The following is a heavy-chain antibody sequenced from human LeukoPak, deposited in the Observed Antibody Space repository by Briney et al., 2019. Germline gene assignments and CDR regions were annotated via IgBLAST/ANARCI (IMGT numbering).Heavy chain of an antibody. Sequence: GGSLRLSCAASGFTFSSYAMSWVRQAAGKGLEWVSAISGSGGSTYYADSVKGRFTISRDNSKNTLYLQMNSLRAEDTAVYYCAKVLFVYSSSWYLDYWGQGTLVTVSS. CDR1: GFTFSSYA. V-gene: IGHV3-23*01. D-gene: IGHD6-13*01. CDR2: ISGSGGST. CDR3: AKVLFVYSSSWYLDY. J-gene: IGHJ4*02.